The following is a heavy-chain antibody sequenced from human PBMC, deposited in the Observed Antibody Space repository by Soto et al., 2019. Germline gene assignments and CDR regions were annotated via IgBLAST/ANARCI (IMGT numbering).Heavy chain of an antibody. V-gene: IGHV3-74*01. Sequence: EVQLVESGGGLVPPGGSPRLSCAASGFTFTSYWMHWVRQAPGKGLVWVSRIKNDGSSTNYADSVKGRFTISRDNAKNTVYVQMNSLRAEDTAVYYCARGGRGGFDYWGQGALVTVSS. CDR1: GFTFTSYW. D-gene: IGHD3-16*01. CDR3: ARGGRGGFDY. CDR2: IKNDGSST. J-gene: IGHJ4*02.